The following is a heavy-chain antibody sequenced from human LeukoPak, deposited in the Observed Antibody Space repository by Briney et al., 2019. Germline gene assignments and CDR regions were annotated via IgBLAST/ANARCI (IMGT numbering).Heavy chain of an antibody. CDR1: GFTFSSYW. CDR2: IKQDGSEK. J-gene: IGHJ3*02. Sequence: GGSLRLSCAASGFTFSSYWMSWVRQAPGKGLEWVANIKQDGSEKYYVDSVKGRFTISRDNAKNSLYPQMNSLRAEDTAVYYCARSPFLSRYCSSTSCYTDAFDIWGQGTMVTVSS. D-gene: IGHD2-2*02. V-gene: IGHV3-7*01. CDR3: ARSPFLSRYCSSTSCYTDAFDI.